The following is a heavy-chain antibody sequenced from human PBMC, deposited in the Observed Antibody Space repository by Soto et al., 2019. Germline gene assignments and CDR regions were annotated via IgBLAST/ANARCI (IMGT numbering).Heavy chain of an antibody. CDR2: IIPIFGTA. J-gene: IGHJ6*02. D-gene: IGHD2-2*01. V-gene: IGHV1-69*05. CDR1: GGTFSSYA. Sequence: QVQLVQSGAEVKKPGSSVKVSCKASGGTFSSYAISWVRQAPGQGLEWMGGIIPIFGTANYAQKFQGRGTVNKDETTTTDYMALSNLRSEDMAVYYCARNIPADGYCSGMVVWGQGTTVTVSS. CDR3: ARNIPADGYCSGMVV.